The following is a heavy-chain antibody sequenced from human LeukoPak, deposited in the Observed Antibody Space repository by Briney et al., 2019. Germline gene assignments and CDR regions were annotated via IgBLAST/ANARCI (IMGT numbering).Heavy chain of an antibody. D-gene: IGHD3-22*01. CDR3: ARDEVYSSGWQYFNY. CDR2: IKQDGTEK. V-gene: IGHV3-7*01. CDR1: RFTFRSYW. J-gene: IGHJ4*02. Sequence: GGSLRLSCAASRFTFRSYWMSWVRQAPGKGLEWVANIKQDGTEKYYVDSVKGRFTISRDNAKNSLYLEMNSLRAEDTAVYYCARDEVYSSGWQYFNYWGQGTLVTVSS.